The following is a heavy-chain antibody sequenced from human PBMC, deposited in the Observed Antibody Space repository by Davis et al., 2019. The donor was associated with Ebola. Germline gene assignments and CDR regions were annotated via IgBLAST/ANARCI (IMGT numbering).Heavy chain of an antibody. CDR3: ARHGDVGWFDP. J-gene: IGHJ5*02. CDR2: IYYSGST. V-gene: IGHV4-39*01. D-gene: IGHD1-26*01. CDR1: GGSISSSSYY. Sequence: PSETLSLTCTVSGGSISSSSYYWGWIRQPPGKGLEWIGSIYYSGSTYYNPSLKSRVTISVDTSKNQFSLKLSSVTAADTAVYYCARHGDVGWFDPWGQGTLVTVSS.